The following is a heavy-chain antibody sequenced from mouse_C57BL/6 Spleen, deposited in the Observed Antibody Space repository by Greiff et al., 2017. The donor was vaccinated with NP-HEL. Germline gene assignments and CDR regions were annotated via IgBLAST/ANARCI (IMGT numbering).Heavy chain of an antibody. CDR3: ARSEPQPGAY. Sequence: QVQLKESGAELVKPGASVKISCKASGYAFSSYWMNWVKQRPGKGLEWIGQIYPGDGDTNYNGKFKGKATLTADKSSSTAYMQLSSLTSEDSAVYFYARSEPQPGAYWGQGTLVTVSA. V-gene: IGHV1-80*01. D-gene: IGHD6-1*01. J-gene: IGHJ3*01. CDR2: IYPGDGDT. CDR1: GYAFSSYW.